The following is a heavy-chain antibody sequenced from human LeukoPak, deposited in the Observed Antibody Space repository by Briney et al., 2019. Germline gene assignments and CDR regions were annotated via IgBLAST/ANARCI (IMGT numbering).Heavy chain of an antibody. D-gene: IGHD4-17*01. J-gene: IGHJ4*02. CDR1: GGSFSGYY. CDR2: INHSGST. Sequence: ASETLSLTCAVYGGSFSGYYWSWIRQPPGKGLEWIGEINHSGSTNYNPSLKSRVTISVDTSKNQFSLKLSSVTAADTAVYYCARGDYGDYVNWGQGTLVTVSS. CDR3: ARGDYGDYVN. V-gene: IGHV4-34*01.